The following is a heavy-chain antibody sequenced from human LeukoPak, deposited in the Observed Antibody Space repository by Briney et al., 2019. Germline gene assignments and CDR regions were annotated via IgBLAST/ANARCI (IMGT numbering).Heavy chain of an antibody. CDR3: ARVWFGYFFQ. CDR1: GFDISYNY. D-gene: IGHD3-10*01. V-gene: IGHV3-53*01. Sequence: SGGSLRLSCAASGFDISYNYVGWVRQAPGKGLEWVSVIHTGGTTHYADSVKGRFTISKDNSNNTVYLQMNSVGVEDTAVYYCARVWFGYFFQWGQEALVTVSS. CDR2: IHTGGTT. J-gene: IGHJ4*02.